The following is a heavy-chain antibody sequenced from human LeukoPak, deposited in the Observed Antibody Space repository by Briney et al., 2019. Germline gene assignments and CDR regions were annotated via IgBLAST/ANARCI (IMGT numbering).Heavy chain of an antibody. D-gene: IGHD6-19*01. CDR3: ARTGSYSSGWYDY. CDR1: GGSISSYY. Sequence: PSETLSLTCTDSGGSISSYYWSWIRQPPGKGLEWIGYIYYSGSTNYNPSLKSRVTISVDTSKNQFSLKLCSVTAADTDVYYCARTGSYSSGWYDYWGQGTLVTVSS. CDR2: IYYSGST. V-gene: IGHV4-59*01. J-gene: IGHJ4*02.